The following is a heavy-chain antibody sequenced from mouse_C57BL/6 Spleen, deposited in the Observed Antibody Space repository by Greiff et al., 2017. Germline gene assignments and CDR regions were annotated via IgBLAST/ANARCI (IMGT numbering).Heavy chain of an antibody. Sequence: QVQLQHPGAELVKPGASVKLSCKASGYTFTSYWMHWVKQRPGQGLEWIGMIHPNSGSTNYNEKFKSKATLTVDKSSSTAYMQLSSLTSEDSAVYYCAREDDYGYAMDYWGQGTSVTVSS. J-gene: IGHJ4*01. D-gene: IGHD2-4*01. CDR1: GYTFTSYW. CDR2: IHPNSGST. V-gene: IGHV1-64*01. CDR3: AREDDYGYAMDY.